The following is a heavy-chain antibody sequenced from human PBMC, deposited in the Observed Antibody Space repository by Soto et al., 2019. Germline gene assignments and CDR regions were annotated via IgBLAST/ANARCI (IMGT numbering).Heavy chain of an antibody. CDR3: ARAAAARPAAWY. Sequence: AAXXFTXXDYYXSWXXQAPXXGLEWVLYISSSGSSTYYVASVRGRFTISRXXAXXXXXXXXDSLGAEDTAVYYCARAAAARPAAWYWCRGTLVTVXS. CDR2: ISSSGSST. J-gene: IGHJ4*02. D-gene: IGHD6-6*01. V-gene: IGHV3-11*01. CDR1: XFTXXDYY.